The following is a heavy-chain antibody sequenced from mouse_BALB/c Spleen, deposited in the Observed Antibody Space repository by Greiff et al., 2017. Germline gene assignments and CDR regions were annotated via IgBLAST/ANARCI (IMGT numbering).Heavy chain of an antibody. D-gene: IGHD1-1*01. CDR1: GYTFTSYW. V-gene: IGHV1-5*01. J-gene: IGHJ1*01. CDR3: TRTLHYYGSSYWYFDG. CDR2: IYPGNSDT. Sequence: VQLKESGTVLARPGASVKMSCKASGYTFTSYWMHWVKQRPGQGLEWIGAIYPGNSDTSYNQKFKGKAKLTAVTSTSTAYMELSSLTNEDSAVYYCTRTLHYYGSSYWYFDGWGAGTTVTVSS.